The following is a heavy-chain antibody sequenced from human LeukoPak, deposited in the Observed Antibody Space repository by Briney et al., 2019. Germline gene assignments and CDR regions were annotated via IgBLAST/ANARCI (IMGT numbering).Heavy chain of an antibody. CDR3: AREAVAGTPPGGFDY. V-gene: IGHV3-64*01. D-gene: IGHD6-19*01. CDR2: ISSNGGST. J-gene: IGHJ4*02. Sequence: QSGGSLRLSCAASGFTFSSYAMHWVRQAPGKGLEYVSAISSNGGSTYYANSVKGRFTISRDNSKNTLYLQMGSLRAEDMAVYYCAREAVAGTPPGGFDYWGQGTLVTVSS. CDR1: GFTFSSYA.